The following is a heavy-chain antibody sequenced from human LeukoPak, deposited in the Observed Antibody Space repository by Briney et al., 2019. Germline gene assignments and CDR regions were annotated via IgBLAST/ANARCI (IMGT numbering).Heavy chain of an antibody. CDR3: TTLGYHPDS. Sequence: GGSLRLSCAASGFDFGAYEMNWVRQAPGKGLEWVAYFAGSDTTKYYADSVRGRFTISRDNAKKSLYLQMSSLRAEDTALYYCTTLGYHPDSWGQGTLVTVSS. CDR2: FAGSDTTK. V-gene: IGHV3-48*03. D-gene: IGHD3-22*01. J-gene: IGHJ4*02. CDR1: GFDFGAYE.